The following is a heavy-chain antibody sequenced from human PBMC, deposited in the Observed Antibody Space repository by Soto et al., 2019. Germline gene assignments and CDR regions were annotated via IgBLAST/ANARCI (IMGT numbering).Heavy chain of an antibody. D-gene: IGHD5-12*01. CDR3: ARLGRWLQALDS. CDR1: GGYISDYY. V-gene: IGHV4-59*08. J-gene: IGHJ4*02. Sequence: QVQLQESGPGLVKPSETLSLTCTVSGGYISDYYWSWIRQPPVKGLEWVGYIYYTGSTTYNPSLKSRLDLSVDTSKNQCSLKLRSVSAADPAVYYCARLGRWLQALDSWGQGTLVTVSS. CDR2: IYYTGST.